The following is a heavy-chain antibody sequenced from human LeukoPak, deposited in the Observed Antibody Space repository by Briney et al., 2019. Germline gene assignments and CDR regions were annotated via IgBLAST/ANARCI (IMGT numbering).Heavy chain of an antibody. Sequence: GGSLRLSCAASGFTVSSNYMSWVRQAPGKGLEWVSVIYSGGSTYYADSVKGRFTISRDNSKNTLYLQMNSLRAEDTAVYYCARHGLWDTYYFDYWGQGTLVTVSS. J-gene: IGHJ4*02. D-gene: IGHD3-16*01. CDR3: ARHGLWDTYYFDY. CDR2: IYSGGST. CDR1: GFTVSSNY. V-gene: IGHV3-53*01.